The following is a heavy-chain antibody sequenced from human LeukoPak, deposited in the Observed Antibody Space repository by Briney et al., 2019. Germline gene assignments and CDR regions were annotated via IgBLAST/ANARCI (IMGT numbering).Heavy chain of an antibody. J-gene: IGHJ4*02. CDR3: ARGPYYDFWSGYPFFDY. CDR2: IYTSGST. Sequence: SETLFLTCTVSGGSISSGNYYWYWIRQPAGKGLEWIGRIYTSGSTNCNPSLKSRVTMSVDTSKNQFSLKLSSVTAADTAVYYCARGPYYDFWSGYPFFDYWGLGTLVTVSS. D-gene: IGHD3-3*01. CDR1: GGSISSGNYY. V-gene: IGHV4-61*02.